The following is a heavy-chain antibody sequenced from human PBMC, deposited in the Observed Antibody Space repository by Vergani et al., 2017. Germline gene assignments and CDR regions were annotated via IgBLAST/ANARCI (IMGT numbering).Heavy chain of an antibody. CDR3: SRRSGYSYKNSYYYYYRDV. CDR1: GFTFSSYG. Sequence: QVQLVESGGGVVQPGRSLRLSCAASGFTFSSYGMHWVRQAPGKGLEWVAVIWYDGSNKYCADSVKGRFTISRDNSKNTLYLQMNSLRAEDTAVYYCSRRSGYSYKNSYYYYYRDVWGKGTTVTVSS. J-gene: IGHJ6*03. D-gene: IGHD5-18*01. V-gene: IGHV3-33*01. CDR2: IWYDGSNK.